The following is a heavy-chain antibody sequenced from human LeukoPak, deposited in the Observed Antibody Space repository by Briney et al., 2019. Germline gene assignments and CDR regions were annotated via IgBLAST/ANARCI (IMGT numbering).Heavy chain of an antibody. J-gene: IGHJ4*02. CDR2: INRDGSTT. V-gene: IGHV3-74*01. Sequence: GGSLRLSCAASGFTFNDYWMHWVRQAPGKGLVWVSRINRDGSTTIYADSVKGRFTISRDNSKNTLYLQMSSLRAEDTAVYYCARGGYSSGWYRDWGQGTLVTVSS. CDR3: ARGGYSSGWYRD. CDR1: GFTFNDYW. D-gene: IGHD6-19*01.